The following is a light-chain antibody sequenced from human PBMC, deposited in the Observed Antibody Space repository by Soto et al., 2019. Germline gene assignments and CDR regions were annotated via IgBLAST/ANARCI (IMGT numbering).Light chain of an antibody. Sequence: EIVMTQSPATLSVSPGERAALSCRASQSVSSYLAWYQQKPGQAPRLLIYDASKRATGIPARFSGSGSGTDFTLTISSLEPEDFAVYFCQQRSNWPSTFGGGTKVEI. CDR2: DAS. CDR1: QSVSSY. CDR3: QQRSNWPST. V-gene: IGKV3-11*01. J-gene: IGKJ4*01.